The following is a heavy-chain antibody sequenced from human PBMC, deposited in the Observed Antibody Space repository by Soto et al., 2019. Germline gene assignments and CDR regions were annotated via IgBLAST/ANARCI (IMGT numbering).Heavy chain of an antibody. J-gene: IGHJ3*02. CDR2: IQSGGPT. CDR1: GFTVSSKY. Sequence: PGGSLRLSCAASGFTVSSKYMSWVRQAPGKGLEWVSLIQSGGPTYYADSVKGRFTISRDTSENTVHLQMDSLRAEDTAVYYCAKDSIDHNGIYDPFDIWGQGTMVTVSS. V-gene: IGHV3-66*01. CDR3: AKDSIDHNGIYDPFDI. D-gene: IGHD3-3*02.